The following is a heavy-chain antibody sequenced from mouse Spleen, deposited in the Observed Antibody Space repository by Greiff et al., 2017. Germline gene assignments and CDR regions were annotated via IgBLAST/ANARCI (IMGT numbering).Heavy chain of an antibody. CDR1: GYTFTSYW. J-gene: IGHJ2*01. Sequence: QVQLQQPGAELVKPGASVKLSCKASGYTFTSYWMHWVKQRPGRGLEWIGRIDPNSGGTKYNEKFKSKATLTVDKPSSTAYMQLSSLTSEDSAVYYCARSGSTMVTTVRLYYFDYWGQGTTLTVSS. D-gene: IGHD2-1*01. V-gene: IGHV1-72*01. CDR3: ARSGSTMVTTVRLYYFDY. CDR2: IDPNSGGT.